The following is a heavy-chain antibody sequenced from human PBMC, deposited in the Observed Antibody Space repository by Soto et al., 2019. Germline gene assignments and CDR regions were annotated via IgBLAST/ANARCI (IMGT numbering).Heavy chain of an antibody. V-gene: IGHV3-30*18. CDR3: AKEFLGSYYDSSGIDY. CDR1: GFTFSSYS. J-gene: IGHJ4*02. D-gene: IGHD3-22*01. CDR2: ISYDGSNK. Sequence: GGSLRLSCAASGFTFSSYSMNWVRQAPGKGLEWVAVISYDGSNKYYADSVKGRFTISRDNSKNTLYLQMNSLRAEDTAVYYCAKEFLGSYYDSSGIDYWGQGTLVTVSS.